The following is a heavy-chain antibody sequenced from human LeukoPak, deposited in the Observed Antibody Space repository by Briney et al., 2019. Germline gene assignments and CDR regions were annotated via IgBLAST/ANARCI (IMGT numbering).Heavy chain of an antibody. CDR1: GASISSSY. CDR2: IYPTGTT. V-gene: IGHV4-4*07. Sequence: SETLSLTCTVSGASISSSYWSWIRQPAGKGLEWIGRIYPTGTTNYNPSLRSRVTISVDKSNNQFPLKLNSVTAADTAIYYCARDSPRDNIIYYYYMDVWGNGTTVTVSS. J-gene: IGHJ6*03. CDR3: ARDSPRDNIIYYYYMDV. D-gene: IGHD5-24*01.